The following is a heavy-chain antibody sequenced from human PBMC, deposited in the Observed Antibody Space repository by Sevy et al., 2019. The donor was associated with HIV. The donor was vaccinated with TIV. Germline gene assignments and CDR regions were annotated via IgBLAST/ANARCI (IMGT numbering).Heavy chain of an antibody. D-gene: IGHD3-22*01. CDR2: IVVGSGNT. CDR1: GFTFTSSA. J-gene: IGHJ1*01. V-gene: IGHV1-58*01. Sequence: ASVKVSCKASGFTFTSSAVQWVRQARGQRLEWIGWIVVGSGNTNYAQKFQERVTITRDMSTSTAYMELSSLRSEDTAVYDCAADISNGYYEYFQHWGQGTLVTVSS. CDR3: AADISNGYYEYFQH.